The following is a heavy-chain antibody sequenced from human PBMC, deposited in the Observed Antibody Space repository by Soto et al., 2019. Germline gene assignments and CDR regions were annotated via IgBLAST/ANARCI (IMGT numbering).Heavy chain of an antibody. V-gene: IGHV5-51*01. D-gene: IGHD3-16*01. CDR1: GYSFTSYW. J-gene: IGHJ6*02. CDR2: IYPGDSDT. CDR3: ARHKSKRVMIPRDGMDV. Sequence: PGESLKISCKGSGYSFTSYWIGWVRQMPGKGLEWMGIIYPGDSDTRYSPSFQGQVTISADKSISTAYLQWSSLKASDTAMYYGARHKSKRVMIPRDGMDVWGQGTTVTVSS.